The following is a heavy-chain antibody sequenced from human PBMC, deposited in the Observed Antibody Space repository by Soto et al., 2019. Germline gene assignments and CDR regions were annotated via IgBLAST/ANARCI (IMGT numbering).Heavy chain of an antibody. D-gene: IGHD2-15*01. V-gene: IGHV4-59*01. Sequence: QVQLQESGPGLVKPSETLSLTCTVSGGSISNFYWTWIRQPPGKGLEWIGFIYHSGTTNYNPSLMXRXTXTLDTAKHQFYLKLTSVIAADTAVYYCARAREVAGLEDAYDIWGQGTMVTVSS. CDR3: ARAREVAGLEDAYDI. CDR1: GGSISNFY. J-gene: IGHJ3*02. CDR2: IYHSGTT.